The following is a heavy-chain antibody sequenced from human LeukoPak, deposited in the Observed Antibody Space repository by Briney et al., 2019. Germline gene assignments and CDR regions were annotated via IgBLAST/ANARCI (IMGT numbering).Heavy chain of an antibody. CDR1: GFTFSSYS. Sequence: GGSLRLSCAASGFTFSSYSMNWVRQAPGKGLEWVSSISSSSSYIYYADSVKGRFTISRDNAKNSLYLQMNSLRAEDTAVYYCARDLFRPIQPPAADYWGQGTLVTVSS. V-gene: IGHV3-21*01. D-gene: IGHD2-2*01. CDR3: ARDLFRPIQPPAADY. CDR2: ISSSSSYI. J-gene: IGHJ4*02.